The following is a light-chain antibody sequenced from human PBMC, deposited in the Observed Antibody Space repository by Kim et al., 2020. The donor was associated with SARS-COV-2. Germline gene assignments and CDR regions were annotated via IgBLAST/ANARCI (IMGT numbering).Light chain of an antibody. J-gene: IGKJ2*01. CDR3: QQYNNWPLYT. CDR2: GAP. CDR1: QSVSSN. V-gene: IGKV3-15*01. Sequence: EIVMTQHPATLSVSPGERATLSCRASQSVSSNLAWYQQKPGQAPRLLIYGAPTRATGIPARFSGSGSGTEFTLTISSLQSEDFAVYYCQQYNNWPLYTFGQGTKLEIK.